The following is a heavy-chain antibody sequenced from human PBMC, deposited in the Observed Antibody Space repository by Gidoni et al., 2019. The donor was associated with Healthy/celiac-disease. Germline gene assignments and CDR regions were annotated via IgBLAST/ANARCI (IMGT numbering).Heavy chain of an antibody. D-gene: IGHD3-3*01. CDR2: IIPFFGTA. CDR3: AGHRENRITIFGVEEGGAV. V-gene: IGHV1-69*01. J-gene: IGHJ6*02. CDR1: GGTFSSYA. Sequence: QVQLVQSGAEVKKPGSSVKVSCKASGGTFSSYAISWVRQAPGQGLEWMGGIIPFFGTANYAQKFQGRVTITADESTSTAYMELSSLRSEDTAVYYCAGHRENRITIFGVEEGGAVWGQGTTVTVSS.